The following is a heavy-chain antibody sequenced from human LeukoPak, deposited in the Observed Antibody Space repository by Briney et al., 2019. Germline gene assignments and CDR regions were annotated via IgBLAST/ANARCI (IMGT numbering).Heavy chain of an antibody. Sequence: SETLSLTCTVSGGSNSSSSYYWGWIRQPPGKGLEWIGSIYYSGSTYYNPSLKSRVTISVDTSKNQFSLKLSSVTAADTAVYYCARLQLGGAFDIWGQGTMVTVSS. D-gene: IGHD3-16*01. CDR3: ARLQLGGAFDI. V-gene: IGHV4-39*01. CDR1: GGSNSSSSYY. J-gene: IGHJ3*02. CDR2: IYYSGST.